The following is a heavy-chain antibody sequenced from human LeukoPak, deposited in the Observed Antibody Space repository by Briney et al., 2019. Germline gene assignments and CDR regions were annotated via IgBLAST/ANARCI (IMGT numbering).Heavy chain of an antibody. CDR2: IIPIFDSA. CDR1: GGTLTNYA. CDR3: ASQDASIYSESSTSPTYSD. J-gene: IGHJ4*02. V-gene: IGHV1-69*05. D-gene: IGHD3-22*01. Sequence: SVKVSCKASGGTLTNYAFNWVRQAPGQGLEWMGRIIPIFDSAHYAQRFQGRITITTDESSTTAYMTLSSLTSDDTAVYYCASQDASIYSESSTSPTYSDWGQGTLVTVSS.